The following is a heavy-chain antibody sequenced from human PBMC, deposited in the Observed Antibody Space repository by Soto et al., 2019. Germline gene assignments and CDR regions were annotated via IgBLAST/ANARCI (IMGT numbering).Heavy chain of an antibody. CDR3: ARESHDILTGPPWVWYFDL. CDR1: GGSFSGYY. CDR2: INDRGSI. V-gene: IGHV4-34*01. J-gene: IGHJ2*01. Sequence: QVQLQQWGAGPLRPLETLSLTCGVSGGSFSGYYWAWIRQSPGKGLEWIGEINDRGSINYNPSLESRVSISVHTSKNHYSLNLRSVPAADTAVYYCARESHDILTGPPWVWYFDLWGRGTLVTVSS. D-gene: IGHD3-9*01.